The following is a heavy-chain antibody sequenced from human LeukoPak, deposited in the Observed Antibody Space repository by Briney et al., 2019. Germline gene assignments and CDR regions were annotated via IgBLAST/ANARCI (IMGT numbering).Heavy chain of an antibody. CDR1: GGSISSGDYY. Sequence: PSQTLSLTCTVSGGSISSGDYYWSWIRQPPGKGLEWIGYIYYSGSTYYNPSLKSRVTISVDTSKNQFSLKLSSVTAADTAVYYCAREGFWSGSFDYWGQGTLVTVSS. CDR2: IYYSGST. V-gene: IGHV4-30-4*08. D-gene: IGHD3-3*01. CDR3: AREGFWSGSFDY. J-gene: IGHJ4*02.